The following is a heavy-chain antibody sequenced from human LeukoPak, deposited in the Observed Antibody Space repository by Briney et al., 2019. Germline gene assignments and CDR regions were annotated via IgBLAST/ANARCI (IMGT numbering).Heavy chain of an antibody. V-gene: IGHV3-30-3*01. J-gene: IGHJ6*02. CDR1: GFTFSSYA. D-gene: IGHD5-12*01. CDR3: ARDRVATIENYYYGMDV. CDR2: ISYDGSNK. Sequence: PGGSLRLSCAASGFTFSSYAMHWVRQAPGKGLEWGAVISYDGSNKYYADSVKGRFTISRDNSENTLYLQMNSLRAEDTAVYYCARDRVATIENYYYGMDVCGQGTTVTVPS.